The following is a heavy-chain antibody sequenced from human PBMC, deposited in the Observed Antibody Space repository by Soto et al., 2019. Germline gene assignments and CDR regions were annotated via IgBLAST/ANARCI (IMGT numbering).Heavy chain of an antibody. D-gene: IGHD5-18*01. CDR2: IRGDGKLK. J-gene: IGHJ1*01. CDR3: AREVDAASD. CDR1: GFTFRNYY. Sequence: GGSMRLSCTTSGFTFRNYYMTWVRQAPGKGLEWVANIRGDGKLKFLADSVKGRFTISRDNAKNSVWLQMNSLRVDDTAVYFCAREVDAASDWGQGSLVTVSS. V-gene: IGHV3-7*03.